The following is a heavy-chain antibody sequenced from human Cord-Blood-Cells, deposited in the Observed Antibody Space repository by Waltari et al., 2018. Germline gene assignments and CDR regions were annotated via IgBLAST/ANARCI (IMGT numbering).Heavy chain of an antibody. CDR2: IIPIFGTA. D-gene: IGHD2-15*01. J-gene: IGHJ6*02. V-gene: IGHV1-69*01. CDR3: ARRCSGGSCYSDYYYGMDV. Sequence: QVQLVQSGAEVKKPGSSVKVSCKASGGTFSSYAIRWVRQAPGQGLEWMGGIIPIFGTANYAQKFQGRVTITADESTSTAYMELSSLRSEDTAVYYCARRCSGGSCYSDYYYGMDVWGQGTTVTVSS. CDR1: GGTFSSYA.